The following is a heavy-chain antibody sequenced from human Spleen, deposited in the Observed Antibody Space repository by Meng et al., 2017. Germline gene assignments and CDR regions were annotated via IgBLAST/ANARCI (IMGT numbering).Heavy chain of an antibody. CDR1: GGSFSGHN. V-gene: IGHV4-34*01. Sequence: SETLSLTCAVYGGSFSGHNWSWIRQPPGKGLEWIGEIKHSGSTNYNPSLKSRVTISVDTSKNQFSLKLSSVTAADTAVYYCARAGLYYYDSSGYTIFQHWGQGTLVTVSS. CDR2: IKHSGST. D-gene: IGHD3-22*01. CDR3: ARAGLYYYDSSGYTIFQH. J-gene: IGHJ1*01.